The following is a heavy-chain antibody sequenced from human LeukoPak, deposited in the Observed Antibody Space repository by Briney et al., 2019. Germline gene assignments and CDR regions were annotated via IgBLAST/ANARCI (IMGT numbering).Heavy chain of an antibody. CDR1: GYSISSGYY. CDR3: AREGSKGNWFDP. Sequence: SETLSLTCTVSGYSISSGYYWGWIRQPPGKGLEWIGSIYHSGSTYYNPSLKSRVTISVDTSKNQFSLKLSSVTAADTAVYYCAREGSKGNWFDPWGQGTLVTVSS. J-gene: IGHJ5*02. CDR2: IYHSGST. D-gene: IGHD6-13*01. V-gene: IGHV4-38-2*02.